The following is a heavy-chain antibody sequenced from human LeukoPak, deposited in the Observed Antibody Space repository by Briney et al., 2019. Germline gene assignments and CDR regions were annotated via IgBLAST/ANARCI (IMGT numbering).Heavy chain of an antibody. Sequence: SVKVSCKASGYTFTSYAISWVRQAPGQGLEWMGRIIPIPGIANYAQKFQGRVTITADKSTSTAYMELSSLRSEDTAVYYCARTVCSGGSCYFSPQHMFDYWGQGTLVTVSS. V-gene: IGHV1-69*04. CDR2: IIPIPGIA. CDR1: GYTFTSYA. D-gene: IGHD2-15*01. CDR3: ARTVCSGGSCYFSPQHMFDY. J-gene: IGHJ4*02.